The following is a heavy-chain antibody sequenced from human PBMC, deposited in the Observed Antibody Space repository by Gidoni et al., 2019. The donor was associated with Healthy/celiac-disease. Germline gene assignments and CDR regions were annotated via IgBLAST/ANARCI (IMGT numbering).Heavy chain of an antibody. D-gene: IGHD1-1*01. J-gene: IGHJ3*02. CDR1: GFTVSNAW. CDR2: IKSKTDGGTT. V-gene: IGHV3-15*01. Sequence: EVQLVESGGGLVKPGGSLRLSCAASGFTVSNAWMSWVRQAPGKGLEWVGLIKSKTDGGTTDYAAPVKGRFTISRDDSKHTLYLQMNSLTTEDTAVYYCTTPGSYFDAFDIWGQGTMVTVSS. CDR3: TTPGSYFDAFDI.